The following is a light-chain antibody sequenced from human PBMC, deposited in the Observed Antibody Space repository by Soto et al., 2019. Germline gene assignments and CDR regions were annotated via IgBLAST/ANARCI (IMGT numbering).Light chain of an antibody. Sequence: QSVLTQPPSVSGAPGQRVTISCTGSSSNIGAGYAVHWYQQFPGIAPKLLIYDNTNRPSGVPDRFSGSKSGISASLAITGLQAEDEADYYCQSYDSSLSGSVFGGGTKLTVL. CDR3: QSYDSSLSGSV. V-gene: IGLV1-40*01. CDR2: DNT. CDR1: SSNIGAGYA. J-gene: IGLJ2*01.